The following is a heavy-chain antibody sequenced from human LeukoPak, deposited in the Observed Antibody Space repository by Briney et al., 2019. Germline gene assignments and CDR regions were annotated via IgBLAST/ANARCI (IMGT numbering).Heavy chain of an antibody. V-gene: IGHV3-21*04. J-gene: IGHJ4*02. CDR1: GFTFTNYG. CDR2: ISSSSSYI. Sequence: PGGSLRLSCAASGFTFTNYGMNWVRQAPGMGLEWVSSISSSSSYIYYADSVKGRFTISRDNAKNTLYLQMNSLRAEDTAVYYCAKLGSFDYWGQGTLVTVSS. CDR3: AKLGSFDY. D-gene: IGHD1-26*01.